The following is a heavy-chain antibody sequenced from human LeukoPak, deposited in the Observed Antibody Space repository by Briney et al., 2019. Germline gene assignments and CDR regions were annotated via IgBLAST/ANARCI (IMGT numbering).Heavy chain of an antibody. CDR3: ARGGLLWFGEYFDY. D-gene: IGHD3-10*01. V-gene: IGHV3-33*03. CDR2: IWYDGSNK. CDR1: GFTFSSHG. Sequence: PGGSLRLSCAASGFTFSSHGMHWVRQAPGKGLEWVAVIWYDGSNKYDANSVKGRFTISRDNAKNSLYLQMNSLRAEDTALYYCARGGLLWFGEYFDYWGQGTLVTVSS. J-gene: IGHJ4*02.